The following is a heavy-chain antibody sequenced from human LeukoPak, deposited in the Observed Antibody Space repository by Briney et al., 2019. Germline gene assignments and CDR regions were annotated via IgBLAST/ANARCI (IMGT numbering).Heavy chain of an antibody. V-gene: IGHV3-53*01. J-gene: IGHJ3*02. CDR3: ARGPFTDDYDFWSGQGFGGGEGEAFDI. D-gene: IGHD3-3*01. CDR1: GLTVSSNY. Sequence: GGSLRLPCAASGLTVSSNYMSWVRQAPGKGLEWVSVIYSGGSTYYADSVKGRFTISRDNSKNTLYLQMNSLRAEDTAVYYCARGPFTDDYDFWSGQGFGGGEGEAFDIWGQGTMVTVSS. CDR2: IYSGGST.